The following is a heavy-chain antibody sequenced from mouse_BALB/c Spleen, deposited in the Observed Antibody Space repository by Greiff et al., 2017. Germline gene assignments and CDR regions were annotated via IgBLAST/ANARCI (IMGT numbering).Heavy chain of an antibody. D-gene: IGHD3-2*01. CDR1: GYTFTSYT. Sequence: QVQLQQSAAELARPGASVKMSCKASGYTFTSYTMHWVKQRPGQGLEWIGYINPSSGYTEYNQKFKDKTTLTADKSSSTAYMQLSSLTSEDSADYYCARKTARATLDYWGQGTTLTVSS. J-gene: IGHJ2*01. CDR3: ARKTARATLDY. CDR2: INPSSGYT. V-gene: IGHV1-4*02.